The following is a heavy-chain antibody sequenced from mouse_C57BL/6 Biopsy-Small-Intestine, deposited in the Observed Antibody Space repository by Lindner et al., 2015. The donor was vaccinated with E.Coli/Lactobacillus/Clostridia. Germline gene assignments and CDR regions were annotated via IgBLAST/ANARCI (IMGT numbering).Heavy chain of an antibody. CDR2: INPGSGGT. D-gene: IGHD1-1*02. CDR3: ARRVGDYFDY. V-gene: IGHV1-54*01. J-gene: IGHJ2*01. Sequence: VQLQESGAELVRPGTSVKVSCKASGYAFTNYLIEWVKQRPGQGLEWIGVINPGSGGTNYNEKFKGKATLTADKSSSTAYMELRSLTSEDSAVYFCARRVGDYFDYWGQGTTLTVSS. CDR1: GYAFTNYL.